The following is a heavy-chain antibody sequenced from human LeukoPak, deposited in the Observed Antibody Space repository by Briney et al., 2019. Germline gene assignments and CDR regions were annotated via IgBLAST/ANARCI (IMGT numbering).Heavy chain of an antibody. Sequence: QTGGSLRLSCATSGFTFSGYWMTWVRQAPGKGLEWVANIKQDGSEKHYVDPVKGRFTISRDNARNSLYLQMNSLRAEDTAVYYCARGTDSSGSNSSYYFEYWGQGILVTVSS. CDR2: IKQDGSEK. J-gene: IGHJ4*02. V-gene: IGHV3-7*04. CDR3: ARGTDSSGSNSSYYFEY. CDR1: GFTFSGYW. D-gene: IGHD3-22*01.